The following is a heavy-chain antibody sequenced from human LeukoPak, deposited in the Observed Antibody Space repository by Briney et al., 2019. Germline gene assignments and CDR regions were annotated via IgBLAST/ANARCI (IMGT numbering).Heavy chain of an antibody. V-gene: IGHV4-39*07. J-gene: IGHJ6*03. D-gene: IGHD2-2*01. CDR3: ARGDEDIVVVPAARNYYYYYMDV. CDR2: IYYSGST. CDR1: GDSINCASCY. Sequence: SETLSLTCTVSGDSINCASCYWGWIRQPPGKGLEWIGSIYYSGSTNYNPSLKSRVTISVDTSKNQFSLKLSSVTAADTAVYYCARGDEDIVVVPAARNYYYYYMDVWGKGTTVTISS.